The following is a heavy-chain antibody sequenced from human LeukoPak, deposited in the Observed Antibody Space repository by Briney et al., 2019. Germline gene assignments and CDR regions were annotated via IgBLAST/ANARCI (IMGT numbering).Heavy chain of an antibody. V-gene: IGHV3-21*01. CDR2: ISSSSSYI. CDR1: AFTLSSYS. D-gene: IGHD4-11*01. J-gene: IGHJ4*02. CDR3: ARGTVSFVFFDY. Sequence: PGGCLRLSCADSAFTLSSYSMNSVRQAPGKGLEWVSSISSSSSYIYYADSVKGRFTISRDNAKNSLYLQMNGLRPEDTAVYYSARGTVSFVFFDYWGQGTLVTVSS.